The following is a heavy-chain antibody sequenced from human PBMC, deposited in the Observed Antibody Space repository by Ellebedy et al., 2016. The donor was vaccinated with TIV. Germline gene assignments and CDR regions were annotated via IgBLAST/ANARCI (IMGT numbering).Heavy chain of an antibody. V-gene: IGHV1-18*01. CDR1: GYTLTELS. Sequence: AASVKVSCKVSGYTLTELSMHWVRQAPGKGLEWMGWISAYNGNTNYAQKLQGRVTMTTDTSTSTAYMELRSLRSDDTAVYYCARDLEWEPNDAFDIWGQGTMVTVSS. CDR2: ISAYNGNT. CDR3: ARDLEWEPNDAFDI. D-gene: IGHD3-3*01. J-gene: IGHJ3*02.